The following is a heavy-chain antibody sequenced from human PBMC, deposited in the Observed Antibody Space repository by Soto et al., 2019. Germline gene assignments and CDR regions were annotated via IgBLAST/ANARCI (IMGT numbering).Heavy chain of an antibody. CDR2: ISSSGSTI. CDR3: AREVEPVIYYYYMDV. V-gene: IGHV3-11*01. J-gene: IGHJ6*03. D-gene: IGHD1-1*01. Sequence: GGSLRLSCAASGFTFSDYYMSWIRQAPGKGLEWVSYISSSGSTIYYADSVKGRFTISRDNAKNSLYLQMNSLRADDTAVYYCAREVEPVIYYYYMDVWGKGTTVTVSS. CDR1: GFTFSDYY.